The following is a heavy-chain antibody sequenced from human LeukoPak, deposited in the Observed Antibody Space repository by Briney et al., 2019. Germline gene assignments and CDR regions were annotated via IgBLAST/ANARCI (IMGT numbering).Heavy chain of an antibody. D-gene: IGHD3-10*01. V-gene: IGHV1-2*02. Sequence: ASVKVSCKASGYAFNGYSMHWVRQAPGQGLEWVGWINPDSGGTYSAQKFQGRVTMTRDMSISTAYMELSRLRSDDTAVYYCARESYYYGSGDDYWGQGTLVTVSS. J-gene: IGHJ4*02. CDR3: ARESYYYGSGDDY. CDR1: GYAFNGYS. CDR2: INPDSGGT.